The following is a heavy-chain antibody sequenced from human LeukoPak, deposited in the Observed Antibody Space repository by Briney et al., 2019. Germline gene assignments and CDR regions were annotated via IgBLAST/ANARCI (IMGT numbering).Heavy chain of an antibody. CDR3: ARGGQLLYNWFDP. J-gene: IGHJ5*02. V-gene: IGHV3-48*01. CDR1: GFTFSSYS. Sequence: GGSLRLSCAASGFTFSSYSMNWVRQAPGKGLEWVSYISSSSSTIYYADSVKGRFTISRDDAKNSLYLQMNSLRAEDTAVYYCARGGQLLYNWFDPWGLGTLVTVSS. D-gene: IGHD2-2*01. CDR2: ISSSSSTI.